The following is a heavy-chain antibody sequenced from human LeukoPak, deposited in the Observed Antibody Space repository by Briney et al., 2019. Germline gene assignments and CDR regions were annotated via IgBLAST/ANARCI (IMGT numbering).Heavy chain of an antibody. Sequence: VGSLRLSCAASGFTFSSKAMSWVRQAPWKGLELSSSISGSGSSTYYADSVKGRFPISRDNSKNTLYLKMNSLRAEDTAVYDCVLFFKQKTAYEMDVWGQGTTVTVSS. D-gene: IGHD3-10*01. CDR2: ISGSGSST. V-gene: IGHV3-23*01. CDR3: VLFFKQKTAYEMDV. J-gene: IGHJ6*02. CDR1: GFTFSSKA.